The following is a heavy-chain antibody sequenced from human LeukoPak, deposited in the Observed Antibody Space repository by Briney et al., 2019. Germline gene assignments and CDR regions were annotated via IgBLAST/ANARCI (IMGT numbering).Heavy chain of an antibody. V-gene: IGHV4-34*01. CDR3: ARLVPANRGWYRGGYFDY. D-gene: IGHD6-19*01. J-gene: IGHJ4*02. Sequence: KSSETLSLTCAVYGGSFSGYYWSWIRQPPGKGLEWIGEINHSGSTNYNPSLKSRVTISVDTSKNQFSLKLSSVTTADTAVYYCARLVPANRGWYRGGYFDYWGQGTLVTVSS. CDR1: GGSFSGYY. CDR2: INHSGST.